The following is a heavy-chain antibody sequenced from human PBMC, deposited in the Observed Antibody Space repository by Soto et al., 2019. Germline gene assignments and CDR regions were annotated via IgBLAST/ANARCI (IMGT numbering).Heavy chain of an antibody. J-gene: IGHJ4*02. V-gene: IGHV3-23*01. CDR1: KFTFSSYA. CDR2: ISGSGGST. CDR3: AKVSSEYCSGGSCYADY. Sequence: GGSLRLSCAASKFTFSSYAMSWVRQAPGKGLEWVSAISGSGGSTYYADSVKGRFTISRDNSKTTLYLQMNSLRAEDTAVYYCAKVSSEYCSGGSCYADYWGQGTLVTVSS. D-gene: IGHD2-15*01.